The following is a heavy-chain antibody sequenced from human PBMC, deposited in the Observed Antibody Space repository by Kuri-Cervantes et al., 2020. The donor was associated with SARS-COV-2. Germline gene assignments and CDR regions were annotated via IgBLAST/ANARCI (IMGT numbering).Heavy chain of an antibody. D-gene: IGHD6-25*01. CDR2: IYYSGST. V-gene: IGHV4-39*01. Sequence: GSLRLSCTVSGGSISSSSYYWGWIRQPPGKGLEWIGSIYYSGSTYYNPSLKSRVTISVDTSKNQFSLKLSSVTAADTAVYYCARVGSALRRDFDYWGQGTLVTVSS. CDR3: ARVGSALRRDFDY. CDR1: GGSISSSSYY. J-gene: IGHJ4*02.